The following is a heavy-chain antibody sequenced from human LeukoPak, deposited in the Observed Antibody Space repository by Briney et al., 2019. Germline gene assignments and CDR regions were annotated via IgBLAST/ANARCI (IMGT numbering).Heavy chain of an antibody. V-gene: IGHV3-23*01. CDR1: GFTFSTFA. CDR2: ISGSGGTT. D-gene: IGHD4-17*01. J-gene: IGHJ5*02. CDR3: AKEATVTPGNVNWFDP. Sequence: GGSLRLSCAASGFTFSTFAMIWVRQPRGKGLEWVSTISGSGGTTYYADSVKGRFTISRHNSKNTLYLQMNSLRAEDTAVYYCAKEATVTPGNVNWFDPWGQGILVTVSS.